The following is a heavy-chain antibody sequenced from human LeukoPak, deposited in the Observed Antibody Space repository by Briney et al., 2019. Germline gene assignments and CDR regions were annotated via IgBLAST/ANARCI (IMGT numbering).Heavy chain of an antibody. CDR2: ISGSGGST. CDR1: GFTFSSYA. D-gene: IGHD3-10*01. J-gene: IGHJ1*01. CDR3: AKLHTVQQRLWFGELLSYFQH. V-gene: IGHV3-23*01. Sequence: GGSLRLSCAASGFTFSSYAMSWVRQAPGKGLEWVSAISGSGGSTYYADSVKGRFTISRDNSKNTLYLQMNSLRAEDTAVYYCAKLHTVQQRLWFGELLSYFQHWGQGTLVTVSS.